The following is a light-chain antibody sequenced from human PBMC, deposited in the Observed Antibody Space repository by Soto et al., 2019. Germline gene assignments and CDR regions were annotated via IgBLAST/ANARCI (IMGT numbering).Light chain of an antibody. CDR1: SSDVGGYNY. J-gene: IGLJ1*01. CDR3: SSYTSSSTYV. CDR2: EVS. Sequence: QSALTQPASVSGSPGQSITISCTGTSSDVGGYNYVSWYQQHPGKAPKLMIYEVSNRPSGVSNRFSGSKSGNTASLTISGLQAEDEADYYCSSYTSSSTYVFGTGTRSSS. V-gene: IGLV2-14*01.